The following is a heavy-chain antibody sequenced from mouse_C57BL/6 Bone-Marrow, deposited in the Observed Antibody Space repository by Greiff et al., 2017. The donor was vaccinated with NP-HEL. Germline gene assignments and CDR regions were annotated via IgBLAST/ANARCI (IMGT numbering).Heavy chain of an antibody. CDR1: GFTFSDFY. V-gene: IGHV7-1*01. Sequence: EVQGVESGGGLVQSGRSLRLSCATSGFTFSDFYMEWVRQAPGKGLEWIAASRNKANDYTTEYSASVKGRFIVSRDTSQSILYLQMNALRAEDTAIYYCARDAGYYYGSSDWYFDVWGTGTTVTVSS. CDR2: SRNKANDYTT. J-gene: IGHJ1*03. CDR3: ARDAGYYYGSSDWYFDV. D-gene: IGHD1-1*01.